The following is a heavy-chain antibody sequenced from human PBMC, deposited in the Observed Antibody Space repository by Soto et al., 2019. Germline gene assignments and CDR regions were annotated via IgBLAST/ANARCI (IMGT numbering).Heavy chain of an antibody. CDR3: ARDHQYGESWSFDY. CDR1: GASIDSSDW. J-gene: IGHJ4*02. V-gene: IGHV4-4*02. CDR2: IFHEGNI. Sequence: QVQLQESGPELVKPSGTLSLTCAVSGASIDSSDWWNWVRQTPEKGLEWIGEIFHEGNIIYNPSLKSRVTISVDKSRNQLSLELRSVTAADTALYYCARDHQYGESWSFDYWGQGSLVTASS. D-gene: IGHD6-13*01.